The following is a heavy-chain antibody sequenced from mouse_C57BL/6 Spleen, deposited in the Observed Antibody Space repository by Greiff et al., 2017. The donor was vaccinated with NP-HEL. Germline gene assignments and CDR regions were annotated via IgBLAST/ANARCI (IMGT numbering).Heavy chain of an antibody. D-gene: IGHD2-3*01. Sequence: VQLQQPGAELVKPGASVKLSCKASGYTFTSYWMQWVKQRPGQGLEWIGEIDPSDSYTNYNQKFKGKATLTVDTSSSTAYMQLSSLTSEDSAVYYCARCPDGYYYAMDYWGQGTSVTVSS. CDR2: IDPSDSYT. CDR3: ARCPDGYYYAMDY. V-gene: IGHV1-50*01. J-gene: IGHJ4*01. CDR1: GYTFTSYW.